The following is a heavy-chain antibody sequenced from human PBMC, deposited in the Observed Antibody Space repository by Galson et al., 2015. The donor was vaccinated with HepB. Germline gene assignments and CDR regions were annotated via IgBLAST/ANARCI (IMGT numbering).Heavy chain of an antibody. Sequence: SLRLSCAASGFTFSNYNMNWVRQAPGKGLEWVAHISTGGLFIYYADSVRDRFTISRDNAKNSLYLRMNSLRADDTAIYYCARDRKVQAAMPRTDFSGQGSLGTVSS. J-gene: IGHJ4*02. D-gene: IGHD2-2*01. CDR3: ARDRKVQAAMPRTDF. CDR2: ISTGGLFI. V-gene: IGHV3-48*01. CDR1: GFTFSNYN.